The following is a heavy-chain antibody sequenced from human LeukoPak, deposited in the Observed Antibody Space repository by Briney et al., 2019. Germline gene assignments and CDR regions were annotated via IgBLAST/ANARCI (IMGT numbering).Heavy chain of an antibody. J-gene: IGHJ3*02. Sequence: GGSLRLSCAASGFTFSSYSMNWVRQAPGKGLEWVSSISSSSYIYYADSVKGRFTISRDNAKNSLYLQMNSLRAEDTAVYYCARGKAPRDAFDIWGQGTMVTVSS. CDR1: GFTFSSYS. V-gene: IGHV3-21*01. CDR3: ARGKAPRDAFDI. CDR2: ISSSSYI.